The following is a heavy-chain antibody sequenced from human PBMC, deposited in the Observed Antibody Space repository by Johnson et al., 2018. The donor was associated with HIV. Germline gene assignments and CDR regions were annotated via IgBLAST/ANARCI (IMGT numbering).Heavy chain of an antibody. J-gene: IGHJ3*01. V-gene: IGHV3-30*04. Sequence: VQLVESGGGVVQPGRSLRLSCAASGFTFSSYAMHWVRQAPGKGLEWVAVISYDGSDKYYADSVKGRFTISRDNSKNTLYLQMNSLRAEDTAAYSCAKERTAMVTPFDAWGQGTRVTVSS. CDR3: AKERTAMVTPFDA. D-gene: IGHD5-18*01. CDR1: GFTFSSYA. CDR2: ISYDGSDK.